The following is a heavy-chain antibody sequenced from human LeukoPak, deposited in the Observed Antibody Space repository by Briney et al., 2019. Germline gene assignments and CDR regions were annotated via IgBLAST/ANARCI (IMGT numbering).Heavy chain of an antibody. CDR2: MNPNIGNT. V-gene: IGHV1-8*01. CDR1: GYTFTSYD. CDR3: ARGEDSSSRYRYYYYMDV. D-gene: IGHD6-13*01. J-gene: IGHJ6*03. Sequence: ASVKVSCKASGYTFTSYDINWVRQATGQGLEWMGWMNPNIGNTGYAQKFQGRVTMTRNTSISTAYMELSSLRSEDTAVYYCARGEDSSSRYRYYYYMDVWGKGTTVTISS.